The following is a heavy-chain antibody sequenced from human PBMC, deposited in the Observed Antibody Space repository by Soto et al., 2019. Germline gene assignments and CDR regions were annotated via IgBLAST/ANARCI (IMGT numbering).Heavy chain of an antibody. V-gene: IGHV1-2*04. CDR2: INPNSGGT. Sequence: ASVKVSCKASGYTFTGYYMHWVRQAPGQGLEWMGWINPNSGGTNYAQKFQGWVTMTRDTSISTAYMELSRLRSDDTAVYYCGSDSKVVPAAITPPLGPQVGSKHSWFDPWGQGTPVTVSS. CDR1: GYTFTGYY. CDR3: GSDSKVVPAAITPPLGPQVGSKHSWFDP. J-gene: IGHJ5*02. D-gene: IGHD2-2*02.